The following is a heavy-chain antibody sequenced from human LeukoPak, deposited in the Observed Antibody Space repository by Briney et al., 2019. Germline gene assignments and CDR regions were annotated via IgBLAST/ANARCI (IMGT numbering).Heavy chain of an antibody. CDR1: GFTFSSYS. CDR3: ARGSGSYYNV. V-gene: IGHV3-21*01. D-gene: IGHD3-10*01. CDR2: ISSSSSYI. Sequence: GGSPRLSCAASGFTFSSYSMNWVRQAPGKGLEWVSSISSSSSYIYYADSVKGRFTISRDNAKNSLYLQMNSLRAEDTAVYYCARGSGSYYNVGVQGTLVTVSS. J-gene: IGHJ4*02.